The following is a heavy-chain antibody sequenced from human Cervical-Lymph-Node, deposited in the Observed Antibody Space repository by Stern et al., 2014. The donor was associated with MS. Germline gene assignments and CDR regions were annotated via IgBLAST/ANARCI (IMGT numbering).Heavy chain of an antibody. CDR1: GYTFTNND. CDR3: ARSCYGVPTENDAFDI. V-gene: IGHV1-8*01. D-gene: IGHD2-15*01. J-gene: IGHJ3*02. Sequence: QVQLGQSGAEVKKPGASVKVTCKASGYTFTNNDINWVRQATGQGLEWMGWINPNSGNTGYSQKFQGRVTMTRDNSINTAYMELTSLTSEDTAIYYCARSCYGVPTENDAFDIWGQGTMVTVSS. CDR2: INPNSGNT.